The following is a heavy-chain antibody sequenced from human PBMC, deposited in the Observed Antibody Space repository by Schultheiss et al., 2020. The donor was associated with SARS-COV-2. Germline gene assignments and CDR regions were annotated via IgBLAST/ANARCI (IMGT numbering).Heavy chain of an antibody. J-gene: IGHJ5*01. V-gene: IGHV3-7*01. CDR2: IIRDGSEK. Sequence: GGSLRLSCAASGFTFSIYAMSWVRQTPGKGLEWVANIIRDGSEKYYVDSVKGRFTISRDNAKNSLYLQMNSLRAEDTAVYYCATSTSGSYDSWGQGTLVTVSS. CDR3: ATSTSGSYDS. D-gene: IGHD1-26*01. CDR1: GFTFSIYA.